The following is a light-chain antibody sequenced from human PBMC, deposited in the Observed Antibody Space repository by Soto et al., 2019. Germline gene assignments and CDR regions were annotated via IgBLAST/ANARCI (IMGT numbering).Light chain of an antibody. CDR3: QQRSNWPPIP. V-gene: IGKV3-11*01. J-gene: IGKJ5*01. CDR2: DAS. Sequence: IVLTQSLATLSLSKGERATLPCRASQSVSSYLAWYQQKPGQAPRLLIYDASNRATGIPARFSGSGSGTDFTLTISSLEPEDFAVYYCQQRSNWPPIPFGQGTRLAIK. CDR1: QSVSSY.